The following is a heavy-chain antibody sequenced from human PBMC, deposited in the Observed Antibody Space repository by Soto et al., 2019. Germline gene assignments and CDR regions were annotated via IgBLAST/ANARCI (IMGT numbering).Heavy chain of an antibody. Sequence: QVQLQESGPGLVKPSETLSLTCTVSGGSISSYYWSWIRQPPGKGLEWIGYIYYSGSTNYNPSLKSRVTISVDTSKNQFSLKLSSVTAADTAVYYCARQGGMATIIDWGQGTLVTVSS. CDR2: IYYSGST. V-gene: IGHV4-59*08. D-gene: IGHD5-12*01. J-gene: IGHJ4*02. CDR3: ARQGGMATIID. CDR1: GGSISSYY.